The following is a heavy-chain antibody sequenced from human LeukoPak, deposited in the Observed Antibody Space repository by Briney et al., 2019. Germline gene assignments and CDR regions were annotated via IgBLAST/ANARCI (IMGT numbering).Heavy chain of an antibody. D-gene: IGHD1-26*01. J-gene: IGHJ3*02. CDR1: GFTFSSYG. CDR3: AREWGLPTADAFDI. Sequence: GGSLRLSCAASGFTFSSYGMHWVRQAPGKGLEWVAVIWYDGSNKYYADSVKGRFTISRDNSKNTLYLQMNSLRAEDTAVYYCAREWGLPTADAFDIWGQGTMVTVSS. V-gene: IGHV3-33*01. CDR2: IWYDGSNK.